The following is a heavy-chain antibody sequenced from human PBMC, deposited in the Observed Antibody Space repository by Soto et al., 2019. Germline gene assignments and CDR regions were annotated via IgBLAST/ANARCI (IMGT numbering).Heavy chain of an antibody. V-gene: IGHV1-58*01. CDR3: AADPGYSYGNKYYYYYYGMEV. J-gene: IGHJ6*02. Sequence: AVKVSCKASGFTFTSSAVQWVRQARGQRLEWIGWIVVGSGNTNYAQKFQERVTITRDMSTSTAYMELSSLRSEDTAVYYCAADPGYSYGNKYYYYYYGMEVWGQGTTVTVSS. CDR1: GFTFTSSA. CDR2: IVVGSGNT. D-gene: IGHD5-18*01.